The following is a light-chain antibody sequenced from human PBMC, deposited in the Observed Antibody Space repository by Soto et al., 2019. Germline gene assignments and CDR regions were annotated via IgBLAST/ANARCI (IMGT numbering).Light chain of an antibody. Sequence: EIVLTQSPATLSLSPGERATLSCRVGHSVSISYLAWYQQKPGQAPRLLIYSASSRATGIPDRFSGGGSGTDFTLTISNVEPEDFAVYYCQQRSDWPWTFGQGTKVDIK. CDR3: QQRSDWPWT. V-gene: IGKV3D-20*02. CDR1: HSVSISY. J-gene: IGKJ1*01. CDR2: SAS.